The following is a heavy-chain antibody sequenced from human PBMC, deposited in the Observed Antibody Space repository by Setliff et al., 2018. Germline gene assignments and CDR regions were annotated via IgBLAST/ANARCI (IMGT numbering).Heavy chain of an antibody. V-gene: IGHV4-31*03. CDR1: DGSIRSGDY. CDR2: IHHTGTT. Sequence: SETLSLTCTVSDGSIRSGDYWGWIRQHPGKGLEWIGYIHHTGTTFYNPSLRSRVTISVDTSKNQFSLKLTSLTAADTAVYYCARGQPRWFDPWGPGTLVTVSS. J-gene: IGHJ5*02. CDR3: ARGQPRWFDP.